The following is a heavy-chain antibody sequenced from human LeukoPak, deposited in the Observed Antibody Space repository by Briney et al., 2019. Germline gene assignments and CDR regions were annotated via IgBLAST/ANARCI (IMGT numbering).Heavy chain of an antibody. CDR2: IIPILGIA. J-gene: IGHJ4*02. D-gene: IGHD3-10*01. CDR1: GGTFSSYA. V-gene: IGHV1-69*04. CDR3: ARDSAESLNFDY. Sequence: GASVKVSCKASGGTFSSYAISWVRQAPGQGLEWVGRIIPILGIANYAQKFQGRVTITADKSTSTAYMELSSLRSEDTAVYYCARDSAESLNFDYWGQGTLVTVSS.